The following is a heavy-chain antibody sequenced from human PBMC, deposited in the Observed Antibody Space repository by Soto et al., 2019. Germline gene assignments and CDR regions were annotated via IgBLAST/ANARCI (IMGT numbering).Heavy chain of an antibody. J-gene: IGHJ4*02. CDR2: IYHSGST. Sequence: PSETLSLTCAVSGGSISSGFYSWSWIRQPPGKGLEWIGYIYHSGSTYYNPSLKSRVTISVDRSKNQFSLKLSSVTAADTAVYYCATAPGPYWGQGTLVTVSS. CDR3: ATAPGPY. CDR1: GGSISSGFYS. V-gene: IGHV4-30-2*01.